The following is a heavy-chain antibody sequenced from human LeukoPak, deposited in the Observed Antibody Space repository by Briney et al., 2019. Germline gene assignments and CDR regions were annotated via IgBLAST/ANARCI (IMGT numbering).Heavy chain of an antibody. V-gene: IGHV1-18*01. D-gene: IGHD2-15*01. CDR3: VRALCSGGSCPSFDY. Sequence: ASVKVSCKPAGYTLTNYGISWVRQAPGQGLEWMGWIGAYNGDTNYAQKLQGRVTMTTDTSTSTAYMELRSLRSDDTAVYYCVRALCSGGSCPSFDYWGQGTLVTVSS. CDR1: GYTLTNYG. J-gene: IGHJ4*02. CDR2: IGAYNGDT.